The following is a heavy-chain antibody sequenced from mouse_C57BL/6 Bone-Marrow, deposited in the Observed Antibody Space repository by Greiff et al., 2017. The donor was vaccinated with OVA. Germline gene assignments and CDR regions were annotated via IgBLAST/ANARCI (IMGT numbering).Heavy chain of an antibody. CDR3: ASGYEDYAMDY. J-gene: IGHJ4*01. Sequence: QVHVKQPGAELVRPGTSVKLSCKASGYTFTSYWMHWVKQRPGQGLEWIGVIDPSDSYTNYNQKFKGKATLTVDTSSSTAYMQLSSLTSEDSAVYYCASGYEDYAMDYWGQGTSVTVSS. V-gene: IGHV1-59*01. CDR1: GYTFTSYW. D-gene: IGHD1-2*01. CDR2: IDPSDSYT.